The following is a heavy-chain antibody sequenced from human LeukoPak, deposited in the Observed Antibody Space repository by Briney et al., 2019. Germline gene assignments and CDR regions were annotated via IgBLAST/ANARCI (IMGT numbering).Heavy chain of an antibody. D-gene: IGHD2-21*02. J-gene: IGHJ4*02. CDR3: ARVMMSDIPYFGY. V-gene: IGHV3-53*01. CDR1: GFTVTDNY. CDR2: IYGGGDT. Sequence: GGSLRLSCAASGFTVTDNYMNWVRQSSGKGLEWVSVIYGGGDTNYADSVKGRFIISRDTSKNTVYLQMNSLGAEDTAVYYCARVMMSDIPYFGYWGQGTLVTVSS.